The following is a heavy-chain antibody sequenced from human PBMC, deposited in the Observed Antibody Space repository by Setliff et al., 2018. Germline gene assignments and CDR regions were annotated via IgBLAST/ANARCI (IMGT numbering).Heavy chain of an antibody. CDR3: ARINFYVSSGYYYAPDY. D-gene: IGHD3-22*01. J-gene: IGHJ4*02. CDR2: INPNTGDT. V-gene: IGHV1-2*02. CDR1: GHTLIGYY. Sequence: GASVKVSCKTSGHTLIGYYFHWVRQAPGQGLEWMGWINPNTGDTNYAQKFQGRVTVTTDTSTGTAYMELGSLTSDDTAIYYCARINFYVSSGYYYAPDYWGPGTLVTVSS.